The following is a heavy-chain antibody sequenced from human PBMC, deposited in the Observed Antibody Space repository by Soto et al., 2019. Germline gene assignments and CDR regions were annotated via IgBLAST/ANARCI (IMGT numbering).Heavy chain of an antibody. Sequence: ASVKVSCKASGYTFTNNYMHWVRQAPGQGLEWMGIINSGGGSATYAQKFLGRVTLTRDTSTSTVYMDLSSLGSDESAVYYCARGGLFVGVTAPFNNGAHGPLVTFP. J-gene: IGHJ4*01. V-gene: IGHV1-46*01. CDR3: ARGGLFVGVTAPFNN. D-gene: IGHD2-21*02. CDR2: INSGGGSA. CDR1: GYTFTNNY.